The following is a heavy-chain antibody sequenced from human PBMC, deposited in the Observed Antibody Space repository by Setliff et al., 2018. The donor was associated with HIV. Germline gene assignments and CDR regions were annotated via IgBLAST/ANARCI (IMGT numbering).Heavy chain of an antibody. CDR1: GFRFSSYG. V-gene: IGHV3-23*01. D-gene: IGHD6-19*01. Sequence: GGSLRLSCAASGFRFSSYGMHWVRQAPERGLEWVSAISGSGGNTYYADSVKGRFTISRDNSKNTLYLQMNSLRAEDTAVYYCAKEVLEIAVAASWGQGTLVTVSS. CDR3: AKEVLEIAVAAS. J-gene: IGHJ4*02. CDR2: ISGSGGNT.